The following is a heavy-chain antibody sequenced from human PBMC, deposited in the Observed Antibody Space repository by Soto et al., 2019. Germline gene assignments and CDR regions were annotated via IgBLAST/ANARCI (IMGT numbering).Heavy chain of an antibody. CDR1: GYTFTSYG. V-gene: IGHV1-18*01. J-gene: IGHJ4*02. D-gene: IGHD3-22*01. CDR3: ARAFGGKRSYYDSSAYEYYVDY. CDR2: ISTYNGNT. Sequence: GASVKVSCKASGYTFTSYGISWVRQAPGQGLEWMGWISTYNGNTKYAQKLQGRVTMTTDTSTSKVYMELRSLRSDDTAVYYCARAFGGKRSYYDSSAYEYYVDYRGEGPLVTVSS.